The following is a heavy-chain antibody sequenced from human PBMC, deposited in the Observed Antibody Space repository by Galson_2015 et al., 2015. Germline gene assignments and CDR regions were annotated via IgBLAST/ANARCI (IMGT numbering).Heavy chain of an antibody. V-gene: IGHV5-51*03. CDR3: ASGPAKYYYDSSGSFDY. Sequence: QSGAEVKKPGESLKISCTGSGYSFTSYWIGWVRQMPGKGLEWMGIIYPGDSDTRYSPSFQGQVTISADKSISTAYLQWSSLKASDTAMYYCASGPAKYYYDSSGSFDYWGQGTLVTVSS. D-gene: IGHD3-22*01. CDR1: GYSFTSYW. CDR2: IYPGDSDT. J-gene: IGHJ4*02.